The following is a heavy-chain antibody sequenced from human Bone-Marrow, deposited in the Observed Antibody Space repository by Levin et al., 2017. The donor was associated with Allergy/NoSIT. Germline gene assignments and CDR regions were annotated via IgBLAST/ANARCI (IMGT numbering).Heavy chain of an antibody. CDR3: VRNTTSTLGYGMDV. CDR1: GFNFEVYG. V-gene: IGHV3-30*03. CDR2: ISSDGSEK. J-gene: IGHJ6*02. Sequence: GGSLRLSCAASGFNFEVYGIHWVRQAPGKGLEWVSIISSDGSEKYFADSVKGRFTISRDNAKNTVSLQMNSLRNEDTALYYCVRNTTSTLGYGMDVWGQGTMVTVSS. D-gene: IGHD6-13*01.